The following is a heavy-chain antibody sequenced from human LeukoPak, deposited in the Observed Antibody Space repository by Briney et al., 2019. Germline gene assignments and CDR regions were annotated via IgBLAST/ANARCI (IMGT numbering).Heavy chain of an antibody. J-gene: IGHJ4*02. V-gene: IGHV3-23*01. CDR1: GFTFSSYT. CDR2: ISNSGRNT. Sequence: GGPLTLSCTASGFTFSSYTMSCVRQAPGRGLEGVSTISNSGRNTFYTDSVKGRFTISRDNSKNTPYLQMNSLRAGDTAVYSCARARGYCAADCSRYAFDYWGQGTLVTVSS. CDR3: ARARGYCAADCSRYAFDY. D-gene: IGHD2-21*02.